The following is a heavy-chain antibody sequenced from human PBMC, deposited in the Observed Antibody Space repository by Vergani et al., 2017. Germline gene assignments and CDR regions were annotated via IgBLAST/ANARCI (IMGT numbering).Heavy chain of an antibody. J-gene: IGHJ4*02. D-gene: IGHD3-16*02. CDR3: ANAGYCSGPKLWGSYRPFDY. CDR2: ISGSGGST. Sequence: EVQLLESGGGLVQPGGSLRLSCAASGFTVSSNYMSWVRQAPGKGLEWVSAISGSGGSTYYADSVKGRFTISRDNSKNTLYLLMNSLRAEDTAEYYCANAGYCSGPKLWGSYRPFDYWGQGTLVTVSS. CDR1: GFTVSSNY. V-gene: IGHV3-23*01.